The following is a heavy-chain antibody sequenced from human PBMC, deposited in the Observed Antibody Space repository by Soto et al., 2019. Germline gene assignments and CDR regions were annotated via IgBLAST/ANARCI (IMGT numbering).Heavy chain of an antibody. J-gene: IGHJ4*02. CDR1: GDSINSDNYY. Sequence: QLQLQESGPGLVKPSETLSLTCSVSGDSINSDNYYWGWIRQPPGKGLEWIGSIYYSGNTYYNPSLKSQVDRSIDKSKGQFSRKLNFVAAADSAVNFCARLEGLATISYYFDCWGQGILLTVSS. CDR3: ARLEGLATISYYFDC. D-gene: IGHD3-9*01. V-gene: IGHV4-39*01. CDR2: IYYSGNT.